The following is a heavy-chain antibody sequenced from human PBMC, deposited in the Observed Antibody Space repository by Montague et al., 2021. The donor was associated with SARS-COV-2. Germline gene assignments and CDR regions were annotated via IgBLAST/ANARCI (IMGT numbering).Heavy chain of an antibody. J-gene: IGHJ5*02. V-gene: IGHV5-10-1*01. CDR2: IDPSDSYT. D-gene: IGHD3-9*01. Sequence: QSGAEVKKPGESLRISCKGSGYSFTSYWISWVRQMPGKGLEWMGRIDPSDSYTNYSPSFQGHVTISAGKSISTAYLQWSSLKASDTAMYYCARHGGDILTGYYKFWWFDPWGQGTLVTVSS. CDR3: ARHGGDILTGYYKFWWFDP. CDR1: GYSFTSYW.